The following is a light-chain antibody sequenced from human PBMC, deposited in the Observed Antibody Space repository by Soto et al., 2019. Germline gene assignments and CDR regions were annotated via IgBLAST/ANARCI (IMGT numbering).Light chain of an antibody. V-gene: IGLV1-47*01. Sequence: QSVLTQPPSVSGTPGQRVTISCSGSNSNIGYNSVYWYQQLPGTAPKLLIYRSHGRPSGVPDRFSGSKSGTSASLAISRHRSEDEAEYSCATWDDNLSGVVFGGGTKVTVL. CDR2: RSH. CDR1: NSNIGYNS. CDR3: ATWDDNLSGVV. J-gene: IGLJ3*02.